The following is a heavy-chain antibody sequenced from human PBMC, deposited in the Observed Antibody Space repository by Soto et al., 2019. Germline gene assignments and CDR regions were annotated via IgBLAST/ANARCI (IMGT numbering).Heavy chain of an antibody. D-gene: IGHD3-3*01. CDR3: AKDWSVLRHDGFDS. V-gene: IGHV3-7*01. J-gene: IGHJ4*02. CDR2: IKQDGSEK. Sequence: GWSLRLSCAVSGFTFSSYWMTWVRQAPGKGLEWMANIKQDGSEKYYVDSVKGRFTISRDNAKNSLYLQMTSLRAEDTAVYYCAKDWSVLRHDGFDSWGQGTLVTVSS. CDR1: GFTFSSYW.